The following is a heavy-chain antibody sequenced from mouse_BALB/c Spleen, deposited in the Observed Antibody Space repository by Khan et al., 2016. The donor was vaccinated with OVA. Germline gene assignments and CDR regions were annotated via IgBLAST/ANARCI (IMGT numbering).Heavy chain of an antibody. J-gene: IGHJ3*01. CDR2: TFPGTGTT. CDR3: ARGYVGNYEFAY. D-gene: IGHD2-1*01. Sequence: QVQLQQSEAELVKPGASVKLSCKTSGYTFTNYWLPRIKQRPGQGLEWIGETFPGTGTTYHNENFQGKATLTIDTSSTTAYMQLSSLTSEDSAVYFCARGYVGNYEFAYWGQGTLVTVSA. CDR1: GYTFTNYW. V-gene: IGHV1S132*01.